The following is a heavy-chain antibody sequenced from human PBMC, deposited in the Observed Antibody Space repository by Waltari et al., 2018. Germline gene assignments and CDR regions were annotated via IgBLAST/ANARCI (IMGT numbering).Heavy chain of an antibody. CDR1: GFTFSTSW. CDR2: IKPDGSDK. Sequence: EVQLVESGGGLVQPGGSLRLSCAASGFTFSTSWMGWVRQAPGKGLEWVANIKPDGSDKYYVDSVKGRFTISRDNGKNSLYLQMNSLRAEDTAVYYCVRGDVWGQGTTVTVSS. CDR3: VRGDV. V-gene: IGHV3-7*04. J-gene: IGHJ6*02.